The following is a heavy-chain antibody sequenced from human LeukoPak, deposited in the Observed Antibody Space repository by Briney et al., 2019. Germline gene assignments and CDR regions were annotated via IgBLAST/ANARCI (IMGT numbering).Heavy chain of an antibody. J-gene: IGHJ3*02. CDR1: GFTFSSYS. V-gene: IGHV3-48*01. CDR3: ARTYDFGRGPPGDAFDN. CDR2: ISSSSSTI. Sequence: PGGSLRLSCAASGFTFSSYSMNWVRQAPGKGLEWVSYISSSSSTIYYADSVKGRFTISRDNARESVLLQMDSLRVDDTAVYYCARTYDFGRGPPGDAFDNWGPGTWVIVSS. D-gene: IGHD3-3*01.